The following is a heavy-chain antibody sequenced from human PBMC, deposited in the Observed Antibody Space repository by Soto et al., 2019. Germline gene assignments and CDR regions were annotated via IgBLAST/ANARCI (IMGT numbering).Heavy chain of an antibody. J-gene: IGHJ4*02. CDR2: IYYSGTT. CDR3: ARHLSVDYFDY. Sequence: PSETLSLTCTVSGDSITSNNYFWAWIRQPPGKGLEWIGSIYYSGTTYYNPSLNSRVTMSVDRSKNQFSLKLSSVTAADTAVYYCARHLSVDYFDYWGQGALVTVSS. V-gene: IGHV4-39*01. CDR1: GDSITSNNYF.